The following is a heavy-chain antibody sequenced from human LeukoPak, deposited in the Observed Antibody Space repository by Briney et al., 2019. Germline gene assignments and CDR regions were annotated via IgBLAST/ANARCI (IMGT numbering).Heavy chain of an antibody. CDR3: ARGGFERKWLVRPTNYFDY. CDR1: GGSISSGDYY. V-gene: IGHV4-30-4*01. J-gene: IGHJ4*02. Sequence: SETLSLTCTVSGGSISSGDYYWSWIRQPPGKGLEWVGEINHSGSTNYNPSLKSRVTISVDTSKNQFSLKLSSVTAADTAVYYCARGGFERKWLVRPTNYFDYWGQGTLVTVSS. CDR2: INHSGST. D-gene: IGHD6-19*01.